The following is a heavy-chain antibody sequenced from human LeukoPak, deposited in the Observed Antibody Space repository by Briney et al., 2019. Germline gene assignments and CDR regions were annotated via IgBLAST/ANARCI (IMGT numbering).Heavy chain of an antibody. J-gene: IGHJ6*03. CDR2: ISSSSSTI. V-gene: IGHV3-48*01. D-gene: IGHD3-22*01. Sequence: PGGSLRLSCAASGFTFSSYSMNWVRQAPGRGREWVSYISSSSSTIYYADSVKGRFTISRDNAKNSLYLQMNSLRAEDTAVYYCAKTDYDSSGYDRFYYYYMDVWGKGTTVTVSS. CDR1: GFTFSSYS. CDR3: AKTDYDSSGYDRFYYYYMDV.